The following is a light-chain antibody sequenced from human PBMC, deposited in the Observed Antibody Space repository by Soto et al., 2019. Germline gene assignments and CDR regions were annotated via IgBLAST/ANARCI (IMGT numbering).Light chain of an antibody. J-gene: IGLJ3*02. CDR1: YSNIGSNF. V-gene: IGLV1-44*01. CDR3: SSWDDSLDGPV. CDR2: SIN. Sequence: VLTPPPSASATPGQTVTISCSGRYSNIGSNFVSWYQRLPGTAPKLLIYSINQRPSGVPDRFSGSKSGTSASLTISGLQSEDEADYFCSSWDDSLDGPVFGGGTKVTVL.